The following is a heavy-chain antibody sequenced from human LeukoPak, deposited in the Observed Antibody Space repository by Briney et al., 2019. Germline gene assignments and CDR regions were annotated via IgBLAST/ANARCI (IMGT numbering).Heavy chain of an antibody. CDR2: TSFDRSNA. CDR3: ARDRYWLEYCINGVCRDTFDM. J-gene: IGHJ3*02. CDR1: GFTFSTYA. V-gene: IGHV3-30-3*01. D-gene: IGHD2-8*01. Sequence: GGSLRLSCAASGFTFSTYAMHWVRQAPGKGLEWVAVTSFDRSNAYYADSVRGRFTISRDNSKDTLYLQMNSLRAEDTAVYYCARDRYWLEYCINGVCRDTFDMWGQGTMVTVSS.